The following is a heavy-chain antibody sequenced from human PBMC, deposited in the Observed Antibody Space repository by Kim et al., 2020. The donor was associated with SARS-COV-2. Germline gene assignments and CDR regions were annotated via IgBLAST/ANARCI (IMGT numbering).Heavy chain of an antibody. CDR2: ISGDGGST. Sequence: GGSLRLSCAASGFTFDDYAMHWVRQVPGKGLEWVSLISGDGGSTYYADSVKGRFTISRDNSKNSLYLQMNSLRTEDTALYYCGALYSYALSHDAFDIWGQGTMVTVSS. J-gene: IGHJ3*02. CDR1: GFTFDDYA. CDR3: GALYSYALSHDAFDI. D-gene: IGHD5-18*01. V-gene: IGHV3-43*02.